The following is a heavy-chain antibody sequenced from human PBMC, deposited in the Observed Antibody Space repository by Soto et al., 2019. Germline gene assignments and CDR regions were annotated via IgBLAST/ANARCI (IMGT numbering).Heavy chain of an antibody. D-gene: IGHD3-3*01. V-gene: IGHV1-58*02. Sequence: GASVKVSCKASGFTFTSSAMQWVRQARGQRLEWIGWIVVGSGNTNYAQKFQERVTITRDMSTSTAYMELSSLRSEDTAVYYCAATHYDFWSGPRGVNWFDPWGQGSLVTVSS. CDR3: AATHYDFWSGPRGVNWFDP. J-gene: IGHJ5*02. CDR1: GFTFTSSA. CDR2: IVVGSGNT.